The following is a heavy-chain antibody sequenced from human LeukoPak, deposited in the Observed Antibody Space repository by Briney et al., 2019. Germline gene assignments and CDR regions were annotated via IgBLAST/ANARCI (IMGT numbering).Heavy chain of an antibody. Sequence: ASVNVSCKASGYTFTTYYMHWERQAPGQGLVWMGLINPGGGGTRYAQKFQGRVTMTRDTSISTAYMELSRLRSDDTAVYYCARGYEYSYGKYGYWGQGTLVTVSS. CDR1: GYTFTTYY. V-gene: IGHV1-46*01. CDR3: ARGYEYSYGKYGY. J-gene: IGHJ4*02. D-gene: IGHD5-18*01. CDR2: INPGGGGT.